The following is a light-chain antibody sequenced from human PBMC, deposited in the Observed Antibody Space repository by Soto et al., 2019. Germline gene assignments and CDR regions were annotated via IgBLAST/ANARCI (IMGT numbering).Light chain of an antibody. CDR2: DAS. V-gene: IGKV3-11*01. J-gene: IGKJ1*01. CDR3: QQRTDRPPWT. Sequence: EIVLTQSPATLSLSPGERATLSCRASQSIGLAIAWYQHKPGQAPRLLIFDASQRDTGIPARFRGSGSGTDFTLSISSLEPEGFAVYYCQQRTDRPPWTFGQGTKVESK. CDR1: QSIGLA.